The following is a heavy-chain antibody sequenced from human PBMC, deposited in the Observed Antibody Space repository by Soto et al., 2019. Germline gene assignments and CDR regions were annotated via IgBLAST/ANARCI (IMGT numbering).Heavy chain of an antibody. CDR2: INPSGST. V-gene: IGHV4-34*01. Sequence: SETLSLTCAVYGGSFSGYYWSWIRQPPGKGLEWIGEINPSGSTNYNPSLKSRVTISVDTSKNQFSLKLSSVTAADTAVYYCAREGTLSIFGVVIGPYYFDYWGQGTLVTVSS. CDR3: AREGTLSIFGVVIGPYYFDY. CDR1: GGSFSGYY. J-gene: IGHJ4*02. D-gene: IGHD3-3*01.